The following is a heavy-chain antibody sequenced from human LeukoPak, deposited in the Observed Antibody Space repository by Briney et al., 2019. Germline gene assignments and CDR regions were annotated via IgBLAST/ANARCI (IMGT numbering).Heavy chain of an antibody. CDR3: ARDKGNSGYVFDY. V-gene: IGHV4-59*01. D-gene: IGHD5-12*01. CDR1: GGSISGYY. J-gene: IGHJ4*02. CDR2: IYYSGST. Sequence: SETLSLTCTVSGGSISGYYWSWIRQPPGKGLEWIGYIYYSGSTNYNPSLKSRVTISLDTSKNQFSLKLTSVTAADTAVYYCARDKGNSGYVFDYWGQGTLVTVSS.